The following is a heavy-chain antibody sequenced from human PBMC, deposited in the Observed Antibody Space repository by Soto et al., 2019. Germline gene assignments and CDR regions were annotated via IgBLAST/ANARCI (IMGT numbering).Heavy chain of an antibody. D-gene: IGHD6-13*01. CDR3: ASSPDSSSWYYFDY. CDR1: GYAITYRY. CDR2: ITPFNGNT. Sequence: SVNVSCKTSGYAITYRYLHWVRQAPGQALEWMGWITPFNGNTNYAQKFQDRVTITRDRSMSTAYMELSSLRSEDTAMYYCASSPDSSSWYYFDYWGQGTLVTVSS. V-gene: IGHV1-45*02. J-gene: IGHJ4*02.